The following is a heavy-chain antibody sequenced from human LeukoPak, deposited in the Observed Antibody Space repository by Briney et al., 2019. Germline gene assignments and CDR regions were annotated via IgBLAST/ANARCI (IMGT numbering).Heavy chain of an antibody. D-gene: IGHD6-19*01. J-gene: IGHJ4*02. CDR3: AGGKQWLAHDY. CDR2: IYYTGNT. CDR1: GGSLSSSF. V-gene: IGHV4-59*08. Sequence: SETLSLTCTVSGGSLSSSFWSWIRQPPGKGLEWIGYIYYTGNTNYNPSLKSRVTISVDTSKNQFSLRLSSVAAADTAVYYFAGGKQWLAHDYWGQGTLVTVSS.